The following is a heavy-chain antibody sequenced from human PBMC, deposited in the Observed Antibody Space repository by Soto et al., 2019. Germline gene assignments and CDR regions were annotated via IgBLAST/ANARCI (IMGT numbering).Heavy chain of an antibody. J-gene: IGHJ4*02. Sequence: LRLSCAASGFTFSRYAMHWVRQAPGKGLEWVAIVSHDGSDEYYEDSVRGRFTISRDNSKNTLYLQMNSLRTEDTAVYFCAKDWSVYYDILTGDYSDYFDYWGQGTLVTV. CDR1: GFTFSRYA. CDR3: AKDWSVYYDILTGDYSDYFDY. D-gene: IGHD3-9*01. V-gene: IGHV3-30*18. CDR2: VSHDGSDE.